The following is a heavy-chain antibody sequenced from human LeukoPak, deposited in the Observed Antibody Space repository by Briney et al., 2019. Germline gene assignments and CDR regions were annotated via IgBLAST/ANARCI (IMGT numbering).Heavy chain of an antibody. V-gene: IGHV1-2*02. CDR1: GYTFTGYY. Sequence: GASVNVSCKASGYTFTGYYMHWVRQAPGQGLEWMGWINPNRGGTNYAQKFQGRVTMTRDTSISTAYMELSRLRSDDTAVYYCARGYRGYSNFLDFDYWGQGTLVTVSS. D-gene: IGHD4-11*01. CDR2: INPNRGGT. CDR3: ARGYRGYSNFLDFDY. J-gene: IGHJ4*02.